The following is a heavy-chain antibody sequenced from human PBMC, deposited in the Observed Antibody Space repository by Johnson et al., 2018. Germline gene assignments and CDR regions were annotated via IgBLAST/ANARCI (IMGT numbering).Heavy chain of an antibody. CDR1: GFTFSRHG. J-gene: IGHJ3*01. CDR2: IWYDGSKE. Sequence: VQLVETGGGVVQPGRSLRLSCVASGFTFSRHGMHWIRQAPGKGLEWVAVIWYDGSKEYYVESVKGRFTISRDNSKKTVHLQMNSLRAEETAIYYCARFTGGDWVGTFDVWGQGTMVTVSS. V-gene: IGHV3-33*01. CDR3: ARFTGGDWVGTFDV. D-gene: IGHD2-21*02.